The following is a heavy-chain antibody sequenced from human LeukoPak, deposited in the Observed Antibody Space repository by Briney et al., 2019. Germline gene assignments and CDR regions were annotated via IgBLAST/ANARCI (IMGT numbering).Heavy chain of an antibody. CDR1: GGSISNYY. J-gene: IGHJ5*02. CDR2: VYHSGNT. CDR3: ARRISGDYGNWLDP. Sequence: PSETLSLTCTVSGGSISNYYWNWIRQPPGKRLEWIGSVYHSGNTNYNPSLGSRVTMSVDTSKNQFSLKPKSVTATDTAVYYCARRISGDYGNWLDPWGQGTLVTVSS. V-gene: IGHV4-59*01. D-gene: IGHD4-17*01.